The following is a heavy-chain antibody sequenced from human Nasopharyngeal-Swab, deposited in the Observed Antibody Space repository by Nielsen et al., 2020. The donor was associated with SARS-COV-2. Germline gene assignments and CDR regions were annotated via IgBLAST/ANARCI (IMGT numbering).Heavy chain of an antibody. CDR3: ARSGDYCSSTSCYLSDAFDI. J-gene: IGHJ3*02. CDR2: ISYDGSNK. D-gene: IGHD2-2*01. V-gene: IGHV3-30-3*01. Sequence: WIRQPPGKGLEWVAVISYDGSNKYYADSVKSRFTISRDNSKNTLYLQMNSLRAEDTAVYYCARSGDYCSSTSCYLSDAFDIWGQGTMVTVSS.